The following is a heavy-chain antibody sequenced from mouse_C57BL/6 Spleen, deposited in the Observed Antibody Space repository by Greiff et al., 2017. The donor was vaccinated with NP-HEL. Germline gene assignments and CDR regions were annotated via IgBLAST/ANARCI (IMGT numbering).Heavy chain of an antibody. Sequence: VQLKESGGDLVKPGGSLKLSCAASGFTFSSYGMSWVRQTPDKRLEWVATISSGGSYTYYPDSVKGRFTISRDNAKNTLYLQMSSLKSEDTAMYYCARHGGYSNYVDYWGQGTTLTVSS. D-gene: IGHD2-5*01. V-gene: IGHV5-6*01. CDR1: GFTFSSYG. CDR2: ISSGGSYT. CDR3: ARHGGYSNYVDY. J-gene: IGHJ2*01.